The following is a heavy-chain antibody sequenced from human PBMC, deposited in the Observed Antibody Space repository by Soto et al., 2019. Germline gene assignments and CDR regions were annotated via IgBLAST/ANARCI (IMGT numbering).Heavy chain of an antibody. CDR3: ARDHKGGYYYYGMDV. Sequence: GGSLRLSCAVSGFTFSSYEMNWVRQAPGKGLEWVSYISSSGSTIYYADSVKGRFTISRDNAKNSLYLQMNSLRAEDTAVYYCARDHKGGYYYYGMDVWGQGTTVTVSS. J-gene: IGHJ6*02. CDR1: GFTFSSYE. CDR2: ISSSGSTI. V-gene: IGHV3-48*03.